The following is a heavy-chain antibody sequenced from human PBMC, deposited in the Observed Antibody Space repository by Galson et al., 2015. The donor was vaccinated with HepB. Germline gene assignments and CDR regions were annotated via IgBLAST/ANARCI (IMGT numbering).Heavy chain of an antibody. D-gene: IGHD2-8*01. J-gene: IGHJ5*02. CDR1: GYTFTSYG. CDR2: ISAYNGNT. Sequence: QSGAEVKKPGASVKVSCKASGYTFTSYGISWVRQAPGQGLEWMGWISAYNGNTNYAQKLQGRVTMTTDTSTSTAYMELRSLRSDDTAVYYCARVLGYCTNGVCYLSSNNWFDPWGQGTLVTVSS. CDR3: ARVLGYCTNGVCYLSSNNWFDP. V-gene: IGHV1-18*04.